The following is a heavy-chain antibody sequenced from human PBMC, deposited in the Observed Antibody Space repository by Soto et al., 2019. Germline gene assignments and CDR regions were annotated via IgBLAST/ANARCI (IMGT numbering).Heavy chain of an antibody. CDR2: ISSNGGST. V-gene: IGHV3-64D*06. CDR3: VQDPYGGNPSY. J-gene: IGHJ4*02. D-gene: IGHD2-15*01. Sequence: GVSLRLSCSASGFTFSSYAMHWVRQAPGKGLEYVSAISSNGGSTYYADSVKGRFPISRDNSKNTLHLQMSSLRAEDTAVYYCVQDPYGGNPSYWGQGTLVTVSS. CDR1: GFTFSSYA.